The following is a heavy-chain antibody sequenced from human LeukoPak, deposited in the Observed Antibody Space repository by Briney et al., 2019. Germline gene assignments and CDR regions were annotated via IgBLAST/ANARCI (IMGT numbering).Heavy chain of an antibody. CDR2: ISSNGGST. CDR1: GFTFSSYA. J-gene: IGHJ6*03. Sequence: GSLRLSCAASGFTFSSYAMHWVRQAPGKGLEYVSAISSNGGSTYYANSVKGRFTISRDNSKNTLYLQMGSLRAEDMAVYYCARGGYYGSLYYYYYYMDVWSKGTTVTVSS. D-gene: IGHD3-10*01. CDR3: ARGGYYGSLYYYYYYMDV. V-gene: IGHV3-64*01.